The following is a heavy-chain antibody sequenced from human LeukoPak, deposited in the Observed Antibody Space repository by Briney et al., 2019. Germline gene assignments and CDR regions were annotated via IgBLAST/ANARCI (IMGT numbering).Heavy chain of an antibody. D-gene: IGHD1-1*01. J-gene: IGHJ6*02. V-gene: IGHV1-58*01. Sequence: ASVKVSCKASGFTFTSSAVQWVRQARGQRLEWIGWIVVGSGNTNYAQKFQERVTITRDMSTSTAYMELSSLRSEDTAVYYCAAAHDQYYYYGMDVWGQGTTVTVSS. CDR1: GFTFTSSA. CDR2: IVVGSGNT. CDR3: AAAHDQYYYYGMDV.